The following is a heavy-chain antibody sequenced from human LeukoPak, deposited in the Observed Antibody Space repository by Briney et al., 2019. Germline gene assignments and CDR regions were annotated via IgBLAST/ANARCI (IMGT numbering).Heavy chain of an antibody. CDR2: ISAYNGNT. CDR3: ASHPLTTHPVDY. CDR1: GYTFTSYG. D-gene: IGHD4-11*01. V-gene: IGHV1-18*01. J-gene: IGHJ4*02. Sequence: ASVKVSCKASGYTFTSYGISWVRQAPGQGLEWMGWISAYNGNTNYAQKLQGRVTMTTDTSTSTAYMELRSLRSDDTAVYYCASHPLTTHPVDYWGQGTLVTVSS.